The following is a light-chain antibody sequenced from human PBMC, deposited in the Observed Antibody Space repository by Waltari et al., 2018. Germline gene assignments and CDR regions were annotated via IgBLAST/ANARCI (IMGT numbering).Light chain of an antibody. CDR3: QQYNSYSPTWT. J-gene: IGKJ1*01. V-gene: IGKV1-5*03. Sequence: DIQMTQSPSTLSASVGDSVTITCRASQSIGSWLAWYQQKPGKAPKLLIYKASSLESGVPSRFSGSGSGTEVTLTISSLQPDDFATYYCQQYNSYSPTWTFGQGTKVEIK. CDR2: KAS. CDR1: QSIGSW.